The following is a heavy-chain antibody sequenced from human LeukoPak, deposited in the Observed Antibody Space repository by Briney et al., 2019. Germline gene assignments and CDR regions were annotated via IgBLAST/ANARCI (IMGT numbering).Heavy chain of an antibody. J-gene: IGHJ4*02. CDR2: FNLEDNKT. V-gene: IGHV1-24*01. CDR1: GSTLTDVS. CDR3: ATVSVGVPQHDY. Sequence: ASVKVSCKVSGSTLTDVSIHWVRQAPGEGLEWMGGFNLEDNKTIYAQKFQDRVTMTEDTSSDTAYMDLRSLTSADTAVYFCATVSVGVPQHDYWGQGTLVTVSS. D-gene: IGHD2/OR15-2a*01.